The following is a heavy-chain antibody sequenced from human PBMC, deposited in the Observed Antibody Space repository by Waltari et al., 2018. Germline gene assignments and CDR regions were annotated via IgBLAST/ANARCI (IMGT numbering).Heavy chain of an antibody. J-gene: IGHJ4*02. CDR2: IYSGGST. CDR1: GFTVSSSY. Sequence: EVQLVESGGGLIQPGGSLRLSCAASGFTVSSSYMTWVRQAPGKGLEWVSVIYSGGSTYYVDSVKGRFTNPRENSKNMLYHQMNSLRVEDTAVYYCARGAGYCSSTSCLLPFDYWGQGTLVTVSS. CDR3: ARGAGYCSSTSCLLPFDY. V-gene: IGHV3-53*01. D-gene: IGHD2-2*01.